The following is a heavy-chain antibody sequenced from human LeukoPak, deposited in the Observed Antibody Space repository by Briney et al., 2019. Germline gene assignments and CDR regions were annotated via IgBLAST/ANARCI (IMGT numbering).Heavy chain of an antibody. D-gene: IGHD3-10*01. CDR3: ARVGGFYYYGSGSYYTFDY. J-gene: IGHJ4*02. CDR2: ISAYNGNT. V-gene: IGHV1-18*01. Sequence: ASVTVSFKASGYTFTSYGISWVRQAPGQGREGMGWISAYNGNTNYAQKLQGRVTMTTDTSTSTAYMELRSLRSDDTAVYYCARVGGFYYYGSGSYYTFDYWGQGTLVTVSS. CDR1: GYTFTSYG.